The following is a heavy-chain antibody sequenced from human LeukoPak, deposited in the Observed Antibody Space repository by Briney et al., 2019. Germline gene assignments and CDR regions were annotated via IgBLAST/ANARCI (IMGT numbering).Heavy chain of an antibody. D-gene: IGHD3-22*01. Sequence: SETLSLTCTVSGGSISRSSFYWGWIRQPPGKGLEWIGNIYYSGSTYYNPSLKSRITISVDTSKNQFPLKLSSVTAADTAVYYCARAVSASSGYYYVRNWGQGTLVTVSS. CDR3: ARAVSASSGYYYVRN. CDR1: GGSISRSSFY. J-gene: IGHJ4*02. CDR2: IYYSGST. V-gene: IGHV4-39*06.